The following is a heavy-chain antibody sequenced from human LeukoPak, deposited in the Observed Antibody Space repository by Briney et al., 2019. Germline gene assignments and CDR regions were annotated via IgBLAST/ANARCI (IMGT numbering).Heavy chain of an antibody. D-gene: IGHD3-3*01. Sequence: GGSLRLSCAASGFTFSSYEMNWVRQAPGKGLECVSYISSSGSTIYYADSVKGRFTISRDNAKNSLYLQMNSLRAEDTAVYYCACWGFTIFGNYYYYYYMDVWGKGNTVTVSS. CDR1: GFTFSSYE. V-gene: IGHV3-48*03. CDR3: ACWGFTIFGNYYYYYYMDV. J-gene: IGHJ6*03. CDR2: ISSSGSTI.